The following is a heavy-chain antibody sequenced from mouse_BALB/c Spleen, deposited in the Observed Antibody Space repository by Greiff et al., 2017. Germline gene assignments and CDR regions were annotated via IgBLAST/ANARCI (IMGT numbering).Heavy chain of an antibody. CDR3: ASGLGGLAWFAY. D-gene: IGHD3-3*01. V-gene: IGHV14-3*02. J-gene: IGHJ3*01. Sequence: EVQLQQSGAELVKPGASVKLSCTASGFNIKDTYMHWVKQRPEQGLEWIGRIDPANGNTKYDPKFQGKATITADTSSNTAYLQLSSLTSEDTAVYYCASGLGGLAWFAYWGQGTLVTVSA. CDR2: IDPANGNT. CDR1: GFNIKDTY.